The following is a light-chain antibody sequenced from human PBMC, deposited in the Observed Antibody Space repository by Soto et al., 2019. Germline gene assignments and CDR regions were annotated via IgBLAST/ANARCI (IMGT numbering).Light chain of an antibody. CDR2: EVS. Sequence: QSALTQPASVSGSPGQSITISCTGTSGDIGVYNFVSWYQHHPGKAPKLLIYEVSNRPSGVSNRFSGSKSDNTASLTISGLQAEDEADYYCSSYTTSSPLEVFGGGTKLTVL. J-gene: IGLJ3*02. V-gene: IGLV2-14*01. CDR3: SSYTTSSPLEV. CDR1: SGDIGVYNF.